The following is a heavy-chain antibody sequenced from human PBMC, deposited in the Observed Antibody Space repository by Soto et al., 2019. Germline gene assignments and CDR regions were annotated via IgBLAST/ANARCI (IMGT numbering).Heavy chain of an antibody. D-gene: IGHD3-10*01. CDR1: GGSFSGTGSS. V-gene: IGHV4-30-2*01. Sequence: PSETLSLTCAVSGGSFSGTGSSWSWIRQPPGGDLEWLGYIYRSGTTLYYPSLKTRLTMSLDTSKNQFSLTLNSVTAADTAVYYCARAQFYSGSGNFNTLMFDSWGQGTQVTVSS. CDR2: IYRSGTT. J-gene: IGHJ5*01. CDR3: ARAQFYSGSGNFNTLMFDS.